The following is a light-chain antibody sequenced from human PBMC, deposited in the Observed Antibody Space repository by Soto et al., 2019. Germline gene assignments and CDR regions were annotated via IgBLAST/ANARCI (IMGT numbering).Light chain of an antibody. CDR1: QSISSY. CDR3: QQCYSTPPA. Sequence: DIQMTQSPSSLSASVGDRVTITCRASQSISSYLNWYQQKPGKAPKHLIYAASSLQSWVPSRFSGSGSGTDLTLTISSLQPEDFATYYCQQCYSTPPAFGGGSKVEIK. V-gene: IGKV1-39*01. J-gene: IGKJ4*02. CDR2: AAS.